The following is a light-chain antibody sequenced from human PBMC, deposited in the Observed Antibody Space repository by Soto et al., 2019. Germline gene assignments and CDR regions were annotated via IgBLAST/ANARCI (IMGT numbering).Light chain of an antibody. V-gene: IGKV3-15*01. J-gene: IGKJ3*01. CDR2: GAS. CDR1: QSVSSN. CDR3: QQYNNWPPGVFT. Sequence: EIVMTQSPATLSVSPGERATLSCRASQSVSSNLAWYQQKPGQAPRLLIYGASTRATGIPARFSGSGSGTESTLTISSLQSEDFAVYYCQQYNNWPPGVFTFGPGTKVDIK.